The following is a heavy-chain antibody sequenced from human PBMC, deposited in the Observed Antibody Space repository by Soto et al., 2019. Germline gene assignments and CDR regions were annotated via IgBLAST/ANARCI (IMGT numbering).Heavy chain of an antibody. CDR3: ARDTGYGDYGYYYGMDV. CDR2: IYYSGST. J-gene: IGHJ6*02. D-gene: IGHD4-17*01. V-gene: IGHV4-30-4*01. Sequence: QVQLQESGPGLVKPSQTLSLTCTVSGGSISSGDYYWSWIRQPPGKGLEWIGYIYYSGSTYYNPSLKSRVTISVDTSKNQFSRKLSSVTAADTAVYYCARDTGYGDYGYYYGMDVWGQGTTVTVSS. CDR1: GGSISSGDYY.